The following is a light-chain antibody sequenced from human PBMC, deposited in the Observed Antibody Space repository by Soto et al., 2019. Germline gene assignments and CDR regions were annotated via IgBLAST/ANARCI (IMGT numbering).Light chain of an antibody. V-gene: IGKV3-20*01. CDR1: QSVSSSY. CDR2: GAS. CDR3: QQYGSQLT. J-gene: IGKJ4*01. Sequence: EIVLTQSPGTLSLSPGERATLSCRASQSVSSSYLAWYQQKPGQAPRLLIYGASSMATGIPDRFSGSGSVTDFTLTISRLEPEDFAVYYCQQYGSQLTFGGGTKVEIK.